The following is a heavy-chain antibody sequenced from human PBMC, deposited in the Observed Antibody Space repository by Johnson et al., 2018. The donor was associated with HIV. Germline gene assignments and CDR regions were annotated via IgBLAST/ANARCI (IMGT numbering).Heavy chain of an antibody. CDR3: ARRGGSGWSAFDI. D-gene: IGHD6-19*01. Sequence: QMHLVESGGGVVQPGTSLRLSCAASGFTFSSYGIHWVRQAPGKGLEWVAFIWHDGRDVYYADSVKGRFTISRDNAKNSLYLQMNSLRAEDTALYYCARRGGSGWSAFDIWGQGTMVTVSS. CDR1: GFTFSSYG. J-gene: IGHJ3*02. V-gene: IGHV3-33*03. CDR2: IWHDGRDV.